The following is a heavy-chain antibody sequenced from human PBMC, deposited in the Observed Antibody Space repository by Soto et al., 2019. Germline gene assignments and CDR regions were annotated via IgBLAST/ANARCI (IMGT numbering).Heavy chain of an antibody. CDR1: GFTFSNAW. CDR3: TRERWDYGDPEGYFQH. J-gene: IGHJ1*01. Sequence: GGSLRLSCAASGFTFSNAWMNWVRQAPGKGLEWVGLIRSKSYGKTTEYAASATDRFTISRDDSKRIAYLQMNSLKADDTAVYYCTRERWDYGDPEGYFQHWGQGTLVTVSS. V-gene: IGHV3-49*04. CDR2: IRSKSYGKTT. D-gene: IGHD4-17*01.